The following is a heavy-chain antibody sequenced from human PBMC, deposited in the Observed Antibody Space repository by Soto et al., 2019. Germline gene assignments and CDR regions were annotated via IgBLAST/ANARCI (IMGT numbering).Heavy chain of an antibody. V-gene: IGHV1-69*01. CDR3: ARVAMVRGDIRHWFDP. Sequence: QVQLVQSGAEVKKSGSSVKISCKASGGTISCYGISWVRQAPGQGLEWMGGIIPIFGTANYAQKLQGRVTITADESTSTAYMELSSLRCEDTAVYYCARVAMVRGDIRHWFDPWGQGTLVTVSS. J-gene: IGHJ5*02. D-gene: IGHD3-10*01. CDR1: GGTISCYG. CDR2: IIPIFGTA.